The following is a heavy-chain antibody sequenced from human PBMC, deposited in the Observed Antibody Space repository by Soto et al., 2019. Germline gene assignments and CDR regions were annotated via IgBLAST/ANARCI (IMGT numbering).Heavy chain of an antibody. J-gene: IGHJ1*01. D-gene: IGHD6-6*01. CDR2: IIPIFGTA. Sequence: QVQLVQSGAEVKKPGSSVKVSCKASGGTFSSYAITWVRQAPGQGLEWMGGIIPIFGTANYAQKFQGRVTITADESTSTAYMALSSLRSEDTAVYYCARFTEQLEYFQHWGQGTLVTVSS. CDR3: ARFTEQLEYFQH. CDR1: GGTFSSYA. V-gene: IGHV1-69*01.